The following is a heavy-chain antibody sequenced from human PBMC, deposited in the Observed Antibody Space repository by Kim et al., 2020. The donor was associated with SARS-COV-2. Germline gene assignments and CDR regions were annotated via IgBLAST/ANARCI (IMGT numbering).Heavy chain of an antibody. Sequence: SQTLSLTCAISGDSVSSNSAAWNWIRQSPSRGLEWLGRTYYRFKWYNDYAVSVKSRITINPDTSKNQFSLQLNSVTPEDTAVYYCARSGGEVGAAAGPRYENWFDPWGQGTLVTVSS. CDR2: TYYRFKWYN. V-gene: IGHV6-1*01. CDR3: ARSGGEVGAAAGPRYENWFDP. D-gene: IGHD6-13*01. CDR1: GDSVSSNSAA. J-gene: IGHJ5*02.